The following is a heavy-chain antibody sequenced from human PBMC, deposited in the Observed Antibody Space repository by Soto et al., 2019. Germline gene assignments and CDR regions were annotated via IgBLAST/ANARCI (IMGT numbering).Heavy chain of an antibody. D-gene: IGHD5-18*01. CDR2: IKQDVGEK. Sequence: GGALRLSCAASGFTFSSYWMSWVRQSPGKGLEWVANIKQDVGEKYYVDSVKGRFTISRDNAKNSLYLQMNSLRGDDTAVYYCVRDYRVSYGYGPFDYWGQGTLVTVSS. CDR1: GFTFSSYW. CDR3: VRDYRVSYGYGPFDY. J-gene: IGHJ4*02. V-gene: IGHV3-7*03.